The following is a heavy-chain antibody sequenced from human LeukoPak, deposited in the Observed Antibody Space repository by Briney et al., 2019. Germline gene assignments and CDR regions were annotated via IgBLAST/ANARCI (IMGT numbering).Heavy chain of an antibody. D-gene: IGHD3-22*01. Sequence: GGSLRLSCAASGFTFSSHAMSWVRQAPGKGLEWVSAISGSGGSTYYADSVKGRFTISRDNSKNTLYLQMNSLRAEDTAVYYCAKAGYYDSSGYYWGYWGQGTLVTVSS. J-gene: IGHJ4*02. CDR3: AKAGYYDSSGYYWGY. CDR1: GFTFSSHA. V-gene: IGHV3-23*01. CDR2: ISGSGGST.